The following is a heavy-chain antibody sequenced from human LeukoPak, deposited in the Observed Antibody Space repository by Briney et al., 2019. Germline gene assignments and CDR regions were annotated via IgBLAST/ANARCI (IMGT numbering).Heavy chain of an antibody. CDR3: ARGRAYCSSTSCSDAFDI. Sequence: ASVKVSCKASENTFTNYFMHWVRQAPGQGLEWMGGIIPIFGTANYAQKFQGRVTITTDESTSTAYMELSSLRSEDTAVYYCARGRAYCSSTSCSDAFDIWGQGTMVTVSS. V-gene: IGHV1-69*05. D-gene: IGHD2-2*01. CDR2: IIPIFGTA. CDR1: ENTFTNYF. J-gene: IGHJ3*02.